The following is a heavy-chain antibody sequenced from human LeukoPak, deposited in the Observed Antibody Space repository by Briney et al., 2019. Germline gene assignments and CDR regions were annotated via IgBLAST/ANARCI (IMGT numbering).Heavy chain of an antibody. CDR3: ATGRDGYNYPYYFDY. J-gene: IGHJ4*02. CDR1: GFTLSSYW. CDR2: IKQDGSEK. D-gene: IGHD5-24*01. V-gene: IGHV3-7*01. Sequence: PGGSLRLSCAASGFTLSSYWMSWVRQAPGKGLEWVAHIKQDGSEKYYVDSVKGRFTISRDNAKNSLYLQMNSLRAEDTAVYYCATGRDGYNYPYYFDYWGQGTLVTVSS.